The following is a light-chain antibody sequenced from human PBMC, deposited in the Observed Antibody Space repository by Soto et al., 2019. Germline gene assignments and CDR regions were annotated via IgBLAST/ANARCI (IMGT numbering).Light chain of an antibody. J-gene: IGKJ1*01. CDR3: QHYKMYSPWT. Sequence: DIQMTQSPSSLSASVGDRISITFLASQSISTWLAWYQQQPGGAPRLLIYDASSLQSGVPSRFSGNGSGTEFTLTISSLQPDDFATYYCQHYKMYSPWTFGQGTKVDIK. V-gene: IGKV1-5*01. CDR2: DAS. CDR1: QSISTW.